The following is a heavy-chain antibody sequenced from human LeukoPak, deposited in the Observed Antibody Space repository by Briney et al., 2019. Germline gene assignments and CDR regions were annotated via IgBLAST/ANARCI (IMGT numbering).Heavy chain of an antibody. CDR1: GGSFSGYY. D-gene: IGHD3-3*01. Sequence: SETLSLTCAVYGGSFSGYYWSWIRQPPGKGLEWIGEINHSGSTNYNPSLKSRVTISVDTSKNQFSLKLSSVTAADTAVYYCARALHDYYDFWSGYYYYYYYMEVWGKGTTVTVSS. CDR2: INHSGST. J-gene: IGHJ6*03. V-gene: IGHV4-34*01. CDR3: ARALHDYYDFWSGYYYYYYYMEV.